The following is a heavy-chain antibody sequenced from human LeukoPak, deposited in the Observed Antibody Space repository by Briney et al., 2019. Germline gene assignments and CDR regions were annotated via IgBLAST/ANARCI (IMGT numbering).Heavy chain of an antibody. V-gene: IGHV3-21*01. Sequence: PGGSLRLSCAASGFTFSSDSMNWVRQAPGKGLEWVSSISSSSSYIYYADSVKGRFTISRDNAKNSLYLQMNSLRAEDTAVYYCARVPGYSSGGAFDIWGQGTMVTVSS. CDR3: ARVPGYSSGGAFDI. CDR1: GFTFSSDS. D-gene: IGHD6-19*01. CDR2: ISSSSSYI. J-gene: IGHJ3*02.